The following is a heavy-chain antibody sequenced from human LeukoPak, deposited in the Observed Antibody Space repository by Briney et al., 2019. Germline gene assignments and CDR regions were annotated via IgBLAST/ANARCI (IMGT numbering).Heavy chain of an antibody. V-gene: IGHV1-2*02. Sequence: GASVKVSCKASGYTFTGYYIHWVRQAPGPGPAWRGWINPNSGDTNYAQKFQGRVTMARDTSISTAYMELSRLRSDDTAVYYCARKYDFWSGYYWWGQGTLVTVSS. CDR1: GYTFTGYY. J-gene: IGHJ4*02. CDR2: INPNSGDT. CDR3: ARKYDFWSGYYW. D-gene: IGHD3-3*01.